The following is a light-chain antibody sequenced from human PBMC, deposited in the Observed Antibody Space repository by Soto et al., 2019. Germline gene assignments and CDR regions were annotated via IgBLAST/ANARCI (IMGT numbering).Light chain of an antibody. V-gene: IGKV3-15*01. J-gene: IGKJ3*01. CDR1: PSVNSN. Sequence: EIVMTQSPATLSVSPGERATLSCRASPSVNSNLAWYQQKPGQAPRLLIYHASARAIGIPARFSGSGSETEFTLALSSLQSEDFAVYYCQQYSNWPFPFGPGTKVDIK. CDR2: HAS. CDR3: QQYSNWPFP.